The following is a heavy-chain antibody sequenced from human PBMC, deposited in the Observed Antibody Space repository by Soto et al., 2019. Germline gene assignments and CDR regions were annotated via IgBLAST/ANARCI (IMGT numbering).Heavy chain of an antibody. V-gene: IGHV1-18*01. CDR3: AREEPGYSGYGPTNQFDY. CDR1: GYTFTSYG. D-gene: IGHD5-12*01. CDR2: ISAYNGNT. J-gene: IGHJ4*02. Sequence: QVPLVQSGAEVKKPGASVKVSCKASGYTFTSYGISWVRQAPGQGLEWMGWISAYNGNTNYAQKLQGRVTMTTDTSTSTAYMELRSLRSDDTAVYYCAREEPGYSGYGPTNQFDYWGQGTLVTVSS.